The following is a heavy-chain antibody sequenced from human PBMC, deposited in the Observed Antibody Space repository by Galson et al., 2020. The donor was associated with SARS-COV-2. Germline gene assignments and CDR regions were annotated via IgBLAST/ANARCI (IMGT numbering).Heavy chain of an antibody. CDR2: IYYTGNT. D-gene: IGHD3-22*01. J-gene: IGHJ4*02. CDR1: GGSISNYY. CDR3: ARGGSGYPFDY. V-gene: IGHV4-59*01. Sequence: SETLSLTCTVSGGSISNYYWSWIRPPPGKGLEWIGYIYYTGNTNYNPSLKSRVTISVDTSKNQFSLRLTSVTTADTAVYYCARGGSGYPFDYWGQGTLVTVSS.